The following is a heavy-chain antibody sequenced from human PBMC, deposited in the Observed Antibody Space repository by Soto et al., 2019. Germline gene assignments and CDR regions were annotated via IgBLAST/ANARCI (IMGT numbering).Heavy chain of an antibody. D-gene: IGHD4-4*01. CDR1: GGSISSYY. Sequence: SETLSLTCTVSGGSISSYYWSWIRQPAGKGLEWVGRIYTSGSTNYDPSLKSRVTMSVDTSKNQFSLKLSSVTAADTAVYYCARGPDMTTVPRGWFDPWGQGTLVTVSS. V-gene: IGHV4-4*07. J-gene: IGHJ5*02. CDR2: IYTSGST. CDR3: ARGPDMTTVPRGWFDP.